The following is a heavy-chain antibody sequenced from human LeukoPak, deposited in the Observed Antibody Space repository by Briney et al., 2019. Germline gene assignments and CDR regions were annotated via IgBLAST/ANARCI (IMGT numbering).Heavy chain of an antibody. CDR2: ISSSSSYI. D-gene: IGHD3-10*01. CDR3: AGGQESGAYDHKRHDY. Sequence: GGSLRLSCAASGFTFSSYSMNWVRQAPGKGLEWVSSISSSSSYIYYADSVKGRFTISRDNAKNSLYLQMNSLRAEDTAVYYCAGGQESGAYDHKRHDYWGQGTLVTVSS. J-gene: IGHJ4*02. CDR1: GFTFSSYS. V-gene: IGHV3-21*01.